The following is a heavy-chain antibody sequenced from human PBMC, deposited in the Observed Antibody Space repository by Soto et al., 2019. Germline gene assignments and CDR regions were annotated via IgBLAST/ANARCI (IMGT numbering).Heavy chain of an antibody. Sequence: QVQLVQSGAESKKPGASVKVACKASGYKFTTYFIHWVRQAPGQGLEWMGMIHPSGDTGYAQKFRGRVTLTIDTSTTTSYMELRNLTSEDTAVYFSVRGYCTTSPCSGDFQFWGQGTLVTVSS. J-gene: IGHJ1*01. D-gene: IGHD2-15*01. V-gene: IGHV1-46*01. CDR3: VRGYCTTSPCSGDFQF. CDR1: GYKFTTYF. CDR2: IHPSGDT.